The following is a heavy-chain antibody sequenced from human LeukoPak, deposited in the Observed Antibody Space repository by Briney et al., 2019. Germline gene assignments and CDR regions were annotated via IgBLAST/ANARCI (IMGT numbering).Heavy chain of an antibody. CDR1: GYSFTSYW. V-gene: IGHV5-51*01. D-gene: IGHD1-26*01. J-gene: IGHJ4*02. CDR3: ARRRSGTYIDY. CDR2: IHPSDSDT. Sequence: GESLKISCKGSGYSFTSYWIGWVRQMPGKGLEWMGLIHPSDSDTTYSPSFQGQVTISVDKSISTAYLQWSSLKASDTAMYYCARRRSGTYIDYWGQGTLVTVSS.